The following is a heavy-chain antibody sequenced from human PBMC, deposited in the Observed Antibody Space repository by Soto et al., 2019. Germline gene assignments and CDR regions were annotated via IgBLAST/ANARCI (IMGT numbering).Heavy chain of an antibody. V-gene: IGHV3-7*05. CDR1: GFTFSSYW. CDR2: IKQDGSEK. CDR3: AREGCSGGSCFDY. Sequence: GGFLRLSCAASGFTFSSYWMSWVRQAPGKGLEWVANIKQDGSEKYYVDSVKGRFTISRDNAKNSLYLQMNSLRAEDTAVYYCAREGCSGGSCFDYWGQGTLVTVSS. D-gene: IGHD2-15*01. J-gene: IGHJ4*02.